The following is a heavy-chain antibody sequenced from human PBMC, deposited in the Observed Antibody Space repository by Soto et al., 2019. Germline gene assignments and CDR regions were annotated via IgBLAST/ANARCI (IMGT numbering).Heavy chain of an antibody. J-gene: IGHJ4*02. CDR2: ISSSGSTI. Sequence: EVQLVESGGGLVQPGGSLRLSCAASGFTFSSYEMNWVRQAPGKGLEWVSYISSSGSTIYYADSVKGRFTISRDNAKNSRYRKMNSRRAEDTAVYYCARGQYSSGGGYFDYWGQETLVTVSS. CDR3: ARGQYSSGGGYFDY. CDR1: GFTFSSYE. D-gene: IGHD6-19*01. V-gene: IGHV3-48*03.